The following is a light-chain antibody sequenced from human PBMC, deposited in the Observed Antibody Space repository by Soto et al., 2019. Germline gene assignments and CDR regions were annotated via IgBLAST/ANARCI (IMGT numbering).Light chain of an antibody. J-gene: IGKJ1*01. CDR3: QNYNSYSEA. CDR1: QDISDY. V-gene: IGKV1-5*03. CDR2: KAS. Sequence: DIQLTQSPSLLSASIGDRVTITCRASQDISDYLAWYQQRPGKAPKLLIYKASTLKSGVPSRFSGSGSGTEFTLTISSLQPDDFATYYCQNYNSYSEACGQGTKGDIK.